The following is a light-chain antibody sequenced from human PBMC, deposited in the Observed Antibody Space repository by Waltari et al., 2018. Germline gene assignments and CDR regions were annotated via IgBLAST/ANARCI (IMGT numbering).Light chain of an antibody. J-gene: IGKJ1*01. CDR2: ATI. V-gene: IGKV1-39*01. Sequence: DIQMTQSPSSLSASVGDSVTITCRASQNIDSYLNWYQQKPGRAPKLLIYATINLENGVPSRITGSGSGTEFTLNTRSLQPEDFATYYCQQSSSAPWTFGQGTKVEIK. CDR1: QNIDSY. CDR3: QQSSSAPWT.